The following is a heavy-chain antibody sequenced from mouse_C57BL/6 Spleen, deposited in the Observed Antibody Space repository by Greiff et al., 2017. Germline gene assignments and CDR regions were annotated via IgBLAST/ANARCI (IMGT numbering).Heavy chain of an antibody. CDR1: GFTFSSYA. CDR3: ARELYYGSSYWYFDG. Sequence: EVQGVESGGGLVKPGGSLKLSCAASGFTFSSYAMSWVRQTPEKRLEWVATISDGGSYTYYPDNVKGRFTISRDNAKNNLYLQMSHLKSEDTAMYYCARELYYGSSYWYFDGWGTGTTVTVSS. J-gene: IGHJ1*03. CDR2: ISDGGSYT. V-gene: IGHV5-4*01. D-gene: IGHD1-1*01.